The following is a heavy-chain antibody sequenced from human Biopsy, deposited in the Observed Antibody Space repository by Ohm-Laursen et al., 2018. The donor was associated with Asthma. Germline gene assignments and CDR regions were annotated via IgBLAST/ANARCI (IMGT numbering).Heavy chain of an antibody. J-gene: IGHJ5*02. CDR3: ARVVNYDFRSGYWFDP. D-gene: IGHD3-3*01. Sequence: PPQTLTLTCTVSGFSLRSARMGVTWIRQPPGKALEWLAHIFSNDEKSYSTSLKSRITISKDTAKSQVVLTMSNMDPVDTATYYCARVVNYDFRSGYWFDPWGQGTLVTVSS. V-gene: IGHV2-26*01. CDR1: GFSLRSARMG. CDR2: IFSNDEK.